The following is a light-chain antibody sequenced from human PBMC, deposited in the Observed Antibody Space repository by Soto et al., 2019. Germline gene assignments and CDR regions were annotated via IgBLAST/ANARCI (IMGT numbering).Light chain of an antibody. CDR1: QGISTE. CDR2: GAS. CDR3: LQDSSYPRT. Sequence: AIQMTQSPSSLSASVGDRVTITCRASQGISTELGWYQQRPGRAPKLLIYGASTLQSRVPSRFSGSGSGTDFTLTISDLQPEDFATYYCLQDSSYPRTFGQGTKIDIK. J-gene: IGKJ1*01. V-gene: IGKV1-6*01.